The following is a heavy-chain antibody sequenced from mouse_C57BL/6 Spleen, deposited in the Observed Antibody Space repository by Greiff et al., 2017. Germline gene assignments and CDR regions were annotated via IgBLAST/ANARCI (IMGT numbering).Heavy chain of an antibody. J-gene: IGHJ3*01. CDR2: ISYDGSN. Sequence: EVQLQESGPGLVKPSQSLSLTCSVTGYSITSGYYWNWIRQFPGNKLEWMGYISYDGSNNYNPSLKNRISITRDTSKNQFFLKLNSVTTEDTATYYCARGDEYGSPYWGQGTLVTVSA. CDR1: GYSITSGYY. D-gene: IGHD1-1*01. V-gene: IGHV3-6*01. CDR3: ARGDEYGSPY.